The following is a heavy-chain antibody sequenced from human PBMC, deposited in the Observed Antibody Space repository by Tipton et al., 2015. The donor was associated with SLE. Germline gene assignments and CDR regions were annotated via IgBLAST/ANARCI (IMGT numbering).Heavy chain of an antibody. CDR2: ISHSGST. CDR1: GDSISSTNW. V-gene: IGHV4-4*02. CDR3: TRVPRYNWNYIAD. J-gene: IGHJ4*02. D-gene: IGHD1-7*01. Sequence: TLSLTCTVSGDSISSTNWWSWVRQPPGKGLEWIGEISHSGSTNYNPSLKSRVTISVDKSKNQFFLSLNSVTAADTAVYHCTRVPRYNWNYIADWGQGTLVSVSS.